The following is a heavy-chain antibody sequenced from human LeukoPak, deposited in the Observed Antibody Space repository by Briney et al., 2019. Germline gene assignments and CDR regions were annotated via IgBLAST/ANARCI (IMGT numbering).Heavy chain of an antibody. J-gene: IGHJ4*02. CDR3: ARAYSHESTGYYPGGDY. V-gene: IGHV1-46*02. CDR2: IKPSGVNS. CDR1: GYRFNNYF. Sequence: AAVKVSCKASGYRFNNYFMYWVRQAPGQRLEWMGIIKPSGVNSGYALKFEGRVAMPSVPSPGTVYMELSSLLSEDTSIYYCARAYSHESTGYYPGGDYWGQGTLVTVSS. D-gene: IGHD3-22*01.